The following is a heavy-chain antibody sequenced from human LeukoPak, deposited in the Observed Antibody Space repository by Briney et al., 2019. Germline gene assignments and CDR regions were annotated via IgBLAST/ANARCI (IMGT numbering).Heavy chain of an antibody. D-gene: IGHD1-1*01. CDR2: ISFDGSNK. CDR1: GGSFSSYG. J-gene: IGHJ4*02. CDR3: AKDLSNWNDVTSPDY. V-gene: IGHV3-30*18. Sequence: PSETLSRTCTVYGGSFSSYGMHWVRQAPGKGLEWASFISFDGSNKYYADSVKGRFTISRDNSKNTLYLQMNSLRSEDTALYYCAKDLSNWNDVTSPDYWGQGTLVTVSS.